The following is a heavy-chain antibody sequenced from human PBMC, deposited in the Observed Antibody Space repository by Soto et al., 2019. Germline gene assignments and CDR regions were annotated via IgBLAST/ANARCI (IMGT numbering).Heavy chain of an antibody. CDR1: GGSFNNYV. Sequence: QVQLVQSGAEVRKPGSSVKVSCEASGGSFNNYVISWLRQAPGQGLEWMGGIIPNYEAANYAQKFRGRLTITADKATNTAYMELNSLRPEDTATYYCARYWNAGTLYGAFDIWGQVTTVIVS. D-gene: IGHD4-17*01. V-gene: IGHV1-69*06. J-gene: IGHJ3*02. CDR2: IIPNYEAA. CDR3: ARYWNAGTLYGAFDI.